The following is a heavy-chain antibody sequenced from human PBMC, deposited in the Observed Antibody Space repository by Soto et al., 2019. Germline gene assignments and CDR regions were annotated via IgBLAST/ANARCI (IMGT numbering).Heavy chain of an antibody. CDR2: ISSGSTT. V-gene: IGHV3-11*01. J-gene: IGHJ6*02. CDR3: ARLQKVRGTAVADTYPGYYGMDL. Sequence: QVQLVESGGGLVKPGGSLRLSCATSGFIFSDYYMTWIRQAPGKGLEWVSYISSGSTTYYADSVRGRFTISRDNAKNSRYLQMNSLRAEDTAVYYCARLQKVRGTAVADTYPGYYGMDLWGQGTTVTVSS. CDR1: GFIFSDYY. D-gene: IGHD6-19*01.